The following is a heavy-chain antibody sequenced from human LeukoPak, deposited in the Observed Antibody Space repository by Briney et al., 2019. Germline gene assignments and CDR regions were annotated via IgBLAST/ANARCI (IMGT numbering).Heavy chain of an antibody. Sequence: GGSLRLSCAASGFTSSSYAMSWVRQAPGKGLEWVSAISGSGGSTYYADSVKGRFTISRDNSKNTLYLQMNSLRAEDTAVYYCARRLYFDWYLFDYWGQGTLVTVSS. D-gene: IGHD3-9*01. CDR1: GFTSSSYA. CDR2: ISGSGGST. CDR3: ARRLYFDWYLFDY. V-gene: IGHV3-23*01. J-gene: IGHJ4*02.